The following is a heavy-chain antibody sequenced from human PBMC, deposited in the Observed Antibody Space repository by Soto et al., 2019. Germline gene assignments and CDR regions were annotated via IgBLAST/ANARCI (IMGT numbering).Heavy chain of an antibody. D-gene: IGHD3-10*01. CDR3: AKDAAPTMVRGVTAYFDY. V-gene: IGHV3-9*01. CDR1: GFTFDDYA. Sequence: GGSLRLSCAASGFTFDDYAMHWVRQAPGKGLEWVSGISWNSGSIGYADSVKGRFTISRDNAKNSLYLQMNSLRAEDTALYYCAKDAAPTMVRGVTAYFDYWGQGTLVTVSS. J-gene: IGHJ4*02. CDR2: ISWNSGSI.